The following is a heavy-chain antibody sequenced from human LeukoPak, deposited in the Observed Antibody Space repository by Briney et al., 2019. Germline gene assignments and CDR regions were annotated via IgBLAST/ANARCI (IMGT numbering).Heavy chain of an antibody. CDR1: GGSFSGYY. CDR3: ARYRATIPLDVFDI. CDR2: INHSGST. Sequence: SETLSLTCAVYGGSFSGYYWSWIRQPPGKGLEWIGEINHSGSTNYNPSLKSRVTISVDTSKNQFSLKLSSVTAADTAVYYCARYRATIPLDVFDIWGQGTMVTVSS. J-gene: IGHJ3*02. D-gene: IGHD5-12*01. V-gene: IGHV4-34*01.